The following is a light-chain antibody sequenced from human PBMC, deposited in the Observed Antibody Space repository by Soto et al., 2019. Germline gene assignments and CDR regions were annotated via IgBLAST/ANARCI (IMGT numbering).Light chain of an antibody. Sequence: QSALTQPASVSGSHGQSITISCTGTSSDVGGYKYVSWYQQHPGKVPKLLIYEVSNRPSGVSNRFSGSKSGNTASLTISGLQAEDEADYYCCSYTSSTTPLFGGGTKLTVL. CDR3: CSYTSSTTPL. CDR1: SSDVGGYKY. V-gene: IGLV2-14*01. J-gene: IGLJ2*01. CDR2: EVS.